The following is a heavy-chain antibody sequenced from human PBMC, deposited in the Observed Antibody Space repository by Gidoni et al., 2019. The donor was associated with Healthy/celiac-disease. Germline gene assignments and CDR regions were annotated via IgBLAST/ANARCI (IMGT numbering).Heavy chain of an antibody. D-gene: IGHD4-4*01. CDR3: ARDGSYSNYGWFDP. Sequence: QVQLVESGGGVVQPGRSLRLSCAASGFTFRSYAMHWVRQAPGKGLEWVAVISYDGSNKYYADSGKGRFTISRDNSKNTLYLQMNSLRAEDTAVYYCARDGSYSNYGWFDPWGQGTLVTVSS. V-gene: IGHV3-30-3*01. CDR2: ISYDGSNK. CDR1: GFTFRSYA. J-gene: IGHJ5*02.